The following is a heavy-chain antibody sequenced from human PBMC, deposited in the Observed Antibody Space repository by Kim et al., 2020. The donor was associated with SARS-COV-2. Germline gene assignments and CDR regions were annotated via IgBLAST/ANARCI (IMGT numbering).Heavy chain of an antibody. CDR2: INTLSLHT. CDR3: ATTFSFSNSWYYFDY. CDR1: GYTSSNYG. V-gene: IGHV1-18*04. D-gene: IGHD6-13*01. J-gene: IGHJ4*02. Sequence: ASVKVSCKVSGYTSSNYGISWVRQAPGQGLEWMGWINTLSLHTNSVDKFQDRVTMTTVPSTNTVSMELRSLTSDDTAVYYCATTFSFSNSWYYFDYWGQGTPVTVTS.